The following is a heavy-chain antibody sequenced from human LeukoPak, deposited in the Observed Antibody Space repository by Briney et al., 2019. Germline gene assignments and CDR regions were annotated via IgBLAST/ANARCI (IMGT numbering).Heavy chain of an antibody. V-gene: IGHV4-34*01. D-gene: IGHD3-22*01. CDR2: INHSGST. CDR1: GGSFSGYY. Sequence: SETLSLTCAVYGGSFSGYYWSWIRQPPGKGLEWIGEINHSGSTNYNPSLKSRVTISVDTPKNQFSLKLSSVTAADTAVYYCARGGYYYDSSGDDYWGQGTLVTVSS. CDR3: ARGGYYYDSSGDDY. J-gene: IGHJ4*02.